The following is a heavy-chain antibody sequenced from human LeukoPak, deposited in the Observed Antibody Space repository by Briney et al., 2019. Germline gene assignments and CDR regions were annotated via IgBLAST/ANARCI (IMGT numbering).Heavy chain of an antibody. V-gene: IGHV1-24*01. CDR2: FDPEDGET. CDR3: ATDNFLQYSSGWANWFDP. Sequence: ASVKVSCKASGGTFSSYAISWVRQAPGKGLEWMGGFDPEDGETIYAQKFQGRVTMTEDTSTDTAYMELSSLRSEDTAVYYCATDNFLQYSSGWANWFDPWGQGTLVTVSS. D-gene: IGHD6-19*01. J-gene: IGHJ5*02. CDR1: GGTFSSYA.